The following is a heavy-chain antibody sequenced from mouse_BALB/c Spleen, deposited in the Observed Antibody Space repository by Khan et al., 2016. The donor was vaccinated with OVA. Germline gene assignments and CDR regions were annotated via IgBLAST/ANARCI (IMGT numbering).Heavy chain of an antibody. Sequence: VQLQQSGPELVKPGASVKISCKASGYTFTDFNLDWVKQSHGKSHEWIGYIFPNNGGTGYNQKFKTKATLTVDNFSSTAYMELCSLTSEDSAVYYWARSGYGSFGYCGQGTLVTVSA. CDR1: GYTFTDFN. CDR2: IFPNNGGT. V-gene: IGHV1S29*02. CDR3: ARSGYGSFGY. J-gene: IGHJ3*01. D-gene: IGHD1-2*01.